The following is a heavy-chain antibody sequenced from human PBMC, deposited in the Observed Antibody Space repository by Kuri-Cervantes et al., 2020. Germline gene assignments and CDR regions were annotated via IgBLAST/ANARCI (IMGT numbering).Heavy chain of an antibody. CDR3: ARDLYYYGSGPLGV. CDR2: ISAYNGNT. V-gene: IGHV1-18*01. Sequence: ASVKVSCKASGYTFTSYGISWVRQAPGQGLEWMGWISAYNGNTNYAQKLQGRVTMTTDTSTSTAYMELRSLRSDDTAVYYCARDLYYYGSGPLGVWGKGATVTVSS. D-gene: IGHD3-10*01. J-gene: IGHJ6*04. CDR1: GYTFTSYG.